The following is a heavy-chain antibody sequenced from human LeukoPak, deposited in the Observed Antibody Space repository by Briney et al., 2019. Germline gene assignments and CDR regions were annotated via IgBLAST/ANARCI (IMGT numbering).Heavy chain of an antibody. V-gene: IGHV3-30-3*01. J-gene: IGHJ4*02. CDR3: ARGSNYPDY. CDR1: GFTFSSYA. Sequence: GGSLRLSCAASGFTFSSYAMHWVRQAPGKGLEWVAVISYDGSNKYYADSVKGRFTISRDNSKNTLYLQMNSLRAEDTAVYYCARGSNYPDYWAREPWSPSPQ. CDR2: ISYDGSNK.